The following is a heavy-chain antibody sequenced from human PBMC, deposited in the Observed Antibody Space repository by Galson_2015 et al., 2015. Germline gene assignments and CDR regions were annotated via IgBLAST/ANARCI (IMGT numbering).Heavy chain of an antibody. D-gene: IGHD2-21*02. CDR2: INAGNGNT. V-gene: IGHV1-3*01. J-gene: IGHJ6*03. CDR1: GYTFTSYA. Sequence: SVKVSCKASGYTFTSYAMHWVRQAPGQRLEWMGWINAGNGNTKYSQKFQGRVTITRDTSASTAYMELSSLRSEDTAVYYCARAVTAPRAYYYYMDVWGKGTTVTVSS. CDR3: ARAVTAPRAYYYYMDV.